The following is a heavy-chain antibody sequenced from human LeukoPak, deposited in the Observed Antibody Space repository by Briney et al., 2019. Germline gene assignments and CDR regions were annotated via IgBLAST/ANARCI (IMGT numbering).Heavy chain of an antibody. Sequence: SETLSLTCTVSGGSISSYYWSWIRQPPGKGLEWIGYIYYSGSTNYNPSLKSRVTISVDTSKNQFSLKLSSVTAADTAVYYCARATYYYDSSGYYGYYFDYWGQGTLVTVSS. CDR3: ARATYYYDSSGYYGYYFDY. J-gene: IGHJ4*02. CDR2: IYYSGST. V-gene: IGHV4-59*01. CDR1: GGSISSYY. D-gene: IGHD3-22*01.